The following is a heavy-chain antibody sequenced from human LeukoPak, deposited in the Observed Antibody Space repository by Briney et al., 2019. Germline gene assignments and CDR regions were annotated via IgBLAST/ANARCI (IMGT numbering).Heavy chain of an antibody. D-gene: IGHD3-10*01. CDR2: IKQDGSEK. CDR3: ARPRWFGDDAFDI. J-gene: IGHJ3*02. V-gene: IGHV3-7*01. CDR1: GFTFSSHW. Sequence: PGGSLRLSCAASGFTFSSHWMSWVRQAPGKGLEWVANIKQDGSEKYYVDSVKGRFTLSRDNAKNSHYLQMNSLRAQDTAVYYCARPRWFGDDAFDIWGQGTKVTVSS.